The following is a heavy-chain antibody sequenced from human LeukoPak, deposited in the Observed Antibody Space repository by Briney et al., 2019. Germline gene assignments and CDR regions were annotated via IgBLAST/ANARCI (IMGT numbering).Heavy chain of an antibody. J-gene: IGHJ4*02. Sequence: GGSLRLSCAASGFSFSEYEMNWVRQSPAKGLEWVSNISPNGGTKYYAGSVKGRFTISRDNAKNSLYLQMNGLRAEDTGVYFCSKLAVASADSWGQGTLVTVSS. D-gene: IGHD6-19*01. CDR1: GFSFSEYE. V-gene: IGHV3-48*03. CDR2: ISPNGGTK. CDR3: SKLAVASADS.